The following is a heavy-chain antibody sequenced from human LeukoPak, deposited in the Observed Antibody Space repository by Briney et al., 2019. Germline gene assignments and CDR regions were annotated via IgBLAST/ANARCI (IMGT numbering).Heavy chain of an antibody. Sequence: GGSLRLSCAASGFTFSSYAMSWVRQAPGKGLQCASAISGSGGSTYYADSVKGRFTISRDNSKNTLYLQMNSLRAEDTAVYYCAKARAYYFYYGMDVWGQGTTVTVSS. J-gene: IGHJ6*02. V-gene: IGHV3-23*01. CDR2: ISGSGGST. CDR1: GFTFSSYA. CDR3: AKARAYYFYYGMDV.